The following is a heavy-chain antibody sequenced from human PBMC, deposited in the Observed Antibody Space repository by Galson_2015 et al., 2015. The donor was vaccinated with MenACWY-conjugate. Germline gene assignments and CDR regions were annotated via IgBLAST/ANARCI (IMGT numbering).Heavy chain of an antibody. Sequence: YSWGWVRQPPGQGLEWIGTSYSSGNTHYNPSLKSRVTISVDTSENQFSLKLTSVTTADTAVYYCSRVRGTTGTDSWGQGTLVSVSS. CDR3: SRVRGTTGTDS. D-gene: IGHD1-1*01. J-gene: IGHJ4*02. CDR1: YS. V-gene: IGHV4-39*07. CDR2: SYSSGNT.